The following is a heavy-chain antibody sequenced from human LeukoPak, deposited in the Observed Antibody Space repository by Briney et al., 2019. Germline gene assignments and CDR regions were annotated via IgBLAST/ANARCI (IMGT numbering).Heavy chain of an antibody. CDR3: ARDRMFDSSGYQAHDY. V-gene: IGHV3-20*01. CDR1: GFTVDDYG. J-gene: IGHJ4*02. Sequence: GGSLRLSCEVSGFTVDDYGMSWVRQTPGKGLEWVSAISRDGGGTIYADSVKGRFTISRGNARNSLYLQMNSLRAEDTAFYRCARDRMFDSSGYQAHDYWGQGTLVTVSS. D-gene: IGHD3-22*01. CDR2: ISRDGGGT.